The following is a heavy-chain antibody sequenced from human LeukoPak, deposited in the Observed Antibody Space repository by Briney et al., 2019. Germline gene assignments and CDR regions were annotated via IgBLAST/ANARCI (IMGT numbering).Heavy chain of an antibody. V-gene: IGHV1-2*02. CDR1: GYTFTGYY. J-gene: IGHJ4*02. CDR2: INPNNGGT. CDR3: ARDRSGDFDY. D-gene: IGHD7-27*01. Sequence: GASVKVSCKASGYTFTGYYMHWVRQTPGQGLEWMGWINPNNGGTNYAQKFQGRVTMTRDTSFSTAYVELNRLRSDDTAVYYCARDRSGDFDYWGQGTLVTVSS.